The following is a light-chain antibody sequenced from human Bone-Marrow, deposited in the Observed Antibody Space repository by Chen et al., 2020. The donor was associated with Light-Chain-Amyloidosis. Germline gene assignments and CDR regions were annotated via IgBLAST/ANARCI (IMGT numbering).Light chain of an antibody. J-gene: IGKJ4*01. Sequence: EIVLTQSPGTLSLSPGEGANLSCRASKTISSNYLTWYQQKFGQAPRLLIYGSSSRATGIPDRFTGSGSGTDVTLTINRLEPEDFAMYYCQQYGTSPLTFGGGTKVEIK. CDR2: GSS. V-gene: IGKV3-20*01. CDR1: KTISSNY. CDR3: QQYGTSPLT.